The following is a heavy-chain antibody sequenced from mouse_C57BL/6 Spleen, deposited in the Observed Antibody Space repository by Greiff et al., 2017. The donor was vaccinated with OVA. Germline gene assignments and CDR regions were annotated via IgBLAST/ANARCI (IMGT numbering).Heavy chain of an antibody. CDR1: GFNIKNTY. J-gene: IGHJ1*03. CDR3: ARWLLRFYWYFDV. Sequence: EVKLQESVAELVRPGASVKLSCTASGFNIKNTYMHWVKQRPEQGLEWIGRIDPANGNTKYAPKFQGKATITADTSSNTAYLQLSSLTSEDTAIYYCARWLLRFYWYFDVWGTGTTVTVSS. CDR2: IDPANGNT. D-gene: IGHD2-3*01. V-gene: IGHV14-3*01.